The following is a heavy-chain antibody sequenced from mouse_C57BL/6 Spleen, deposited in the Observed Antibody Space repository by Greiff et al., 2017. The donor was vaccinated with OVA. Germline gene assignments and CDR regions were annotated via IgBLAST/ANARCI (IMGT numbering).Heavy chain of an antibody. CDR2: IYPGDGDT. CDR3: AREGYVGYY. CDR1: GYAFSSYW. D-gene: IGHD3-1*01. Sequence: LVESGPELVKPGASVKISCKASGYAFSSYWMNWVKQRPGKGLEWIGRIYPGDGDTNYNGKLKGKATLTADKSSSTAYMQLSSLTSEDSAVYFCAREGYVGYYWGQGTSVTVSS. V-gene: IGHV1-82*01. J-gene: IGHJ4*01.